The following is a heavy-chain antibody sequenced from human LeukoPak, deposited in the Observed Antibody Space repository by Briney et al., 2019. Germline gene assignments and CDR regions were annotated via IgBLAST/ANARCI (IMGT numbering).Heavy chain of an antibody. CDR3: ARDLSGVTGYTYGRGIDY. V-gene: IGHV3-23*01. CDR2: VTGHGGST. J-gene: IGHJ4*02. D-gene: IGHD5-18*01. Sequence: GGSLRLSCAASGFTFNSFAMNWVRQTPGKGLEWVSSVTGHGGSTYIADSVRGRFTISRDNAKTSLYLQMNSLRAEDTAVYYCARDLSGVTGYTYGRGIDYWGQGTLVTVSS. CDR1: GFTFNSFA.